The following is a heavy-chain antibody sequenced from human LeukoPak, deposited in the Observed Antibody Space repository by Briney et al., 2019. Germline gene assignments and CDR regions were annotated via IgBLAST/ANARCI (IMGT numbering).Heavy chain of an antibody. J-gene: IGHJ5*02. D-gene: IGHD3-10*01. CDR2: INPNSGGT. CDR1: GYTFTGYY. CDR3: ARGYRFTMVRGVIITMSRFDP. Sequence: GASVKVSYKASGYTFTGYYMHWVRQAPGQGLEWMGWINPNSGGTNYAQKFQGRVTMTRDTSISTAYMELSRLRSDDTAVYYCARGYRFTMVRGVIITMSRFDPWGQGTLVTVSS. V-gene: IGHV1-2*02.